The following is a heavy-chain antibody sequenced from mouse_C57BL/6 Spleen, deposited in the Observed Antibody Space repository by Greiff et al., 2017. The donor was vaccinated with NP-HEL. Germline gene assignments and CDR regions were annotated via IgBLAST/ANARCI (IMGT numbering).Heavy chain of an antibody. CDR1: GYTFTDYE. CDR3: TRYYYGSSWGY. D-gene: IGHD1-1*01. Sequence: QVQLKQSGAELVRPGASVTLSCKASGYTFTDYEMHWVKQTPVHGLEWIGAIDPETGGTAYNQKFKGKAILTADKSSSTAYMELRSLTSEDSAVYYCTRYYYGSSWGYWGQGTTLTVSS. CDR2: IDPETGGT. V-gene: IGHV1-15*01. J-gene: IGHJ2*01.